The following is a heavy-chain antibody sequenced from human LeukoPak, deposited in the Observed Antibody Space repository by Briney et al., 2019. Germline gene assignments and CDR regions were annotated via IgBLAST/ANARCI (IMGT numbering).Heavy chain of an antibody. CDR3: AKGMVRGVIITFFDY. CDR2: ISGSGGST. Sequence: GGSLRLSCAASGFTFSSYAMSWVRQAQGKGLEWVSAISGSGGSTYYADSVKGRFTISRDNSKNTLYLQMNSLRAEDTAVYYCAKGMVRGVIITFFDYWGQGTLVTVSS. CDR1: GFTFSSYA. D-gene: IGHD3-10*01. V-gene: IGHV3-23*01. J-gene: IGHJ4*02.